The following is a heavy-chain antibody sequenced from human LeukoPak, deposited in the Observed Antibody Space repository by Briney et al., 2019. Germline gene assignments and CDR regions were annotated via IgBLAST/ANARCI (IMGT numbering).Heavy chain of an antibody. CDR3: TRDSGTMGEVKFDP. J-gene: IGHJ5*02. D-gene: IGHD3-10*01. Sequence: PPETLSLTCTISGGSVSDYYWSWIRQSPGKGLEWIGYIYHTGSTSYSPSLKSRVTISADTSQNQFSLRLSSVTAADTAVYYCTRDSGTMGEVKFDPWGQGTLVTVSS. V-gene: IGHV4-59*02. CDR1: GGSVSDYY. CDR2: IYHTGST.